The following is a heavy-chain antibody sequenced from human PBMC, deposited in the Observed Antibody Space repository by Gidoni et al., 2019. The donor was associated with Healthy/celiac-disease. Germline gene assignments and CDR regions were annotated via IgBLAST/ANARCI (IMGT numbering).Heavy chain of an antibody. V-gene: IGHV3-30*18. J-gene: IGHJ4*02. Sequence: QVQLVESGGGVVQPGRSLRLSCAASGFTFSSYGMHWVRQAPGKGLEWVAVISYDGSNKYYADSVKGRFTISRDNSKNTLYLQMNSLRAEDTAVYYCAKAKASTYYDFWSGYHPLFDYWGQGTLVTVSS. CDR1: GFTFSSYG. D-gene: IGHD3-3*01. CDR3: AKAKASTYYDFWSGYHPLFDY. CDR2: ISYDGSNK.